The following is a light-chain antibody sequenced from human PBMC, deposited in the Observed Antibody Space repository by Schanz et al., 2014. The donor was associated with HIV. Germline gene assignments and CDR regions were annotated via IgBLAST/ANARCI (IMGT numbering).Light chain of an antibody. CDR3: CSYAGSSTHV. J-gene: IGLJ1*01. Sequence: QSVLTQPASVSGSPGQSITISCTGTSSDVGSYNLVSWYQQYPGQVPKLMIYEVNKRPSGVSNRFSGSKSGNTASLTISGLQAEDEADYYCCSYAGSSTHVFGTGTKLTVL. CDR1: SSDVGSYNL. CDR2: EVN. V-gene: IGLV2-23*02.